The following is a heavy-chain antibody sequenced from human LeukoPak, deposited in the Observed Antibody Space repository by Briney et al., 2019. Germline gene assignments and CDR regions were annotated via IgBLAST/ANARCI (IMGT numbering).Heavy chain of an antibody. CDR1: GGSISSSSYY. CDR2: IYYSGST. CDR3: ARLRVMATILE. J-gene: IGHJ4*02. Sequence: KSSETLSLTCTVSGGSISSSSYYWGWIRQPPGKGLEWIGSIYYSGSTYYNPSLKSRVTISVDTSKNQFSLKLSSVTAADTAVYYCARLRVMATILEWGQGTLVTVSS. D-gene: IGHD5-24*01. V-gene: IGHV4-39*01.